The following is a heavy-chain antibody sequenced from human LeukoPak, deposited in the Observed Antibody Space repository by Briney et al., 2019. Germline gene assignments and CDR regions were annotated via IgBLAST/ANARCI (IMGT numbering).Heavy chain of an antibody. J-gene: IGHJ4*02. Sequence: GGSLRLSCAASGFTFSSYAMSWVRQAPGKGLEWVSAISGSGGSTYYADSVKGRFTISRDNSKNTLYLQMNSLRAGDTAVYYCAKMGIVVVVAATFDYWGQGTLVTVSS. CDR2: ISGSGGST. V-gene: IGHV3-23*01. D-gene: IGHD2-15*01. CDR3: AKMGIVVVVAATFDY. CDR1: GFTFSSYA.